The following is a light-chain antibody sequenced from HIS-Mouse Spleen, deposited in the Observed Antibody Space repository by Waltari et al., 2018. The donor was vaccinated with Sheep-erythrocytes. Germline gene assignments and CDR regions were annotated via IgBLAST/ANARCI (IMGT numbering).Light chain of an antibody. CDR2: EGS. Sequence: QSALTQPASVSGSPGQSITISCTGTRSYVGSYNPVSWYQQHPGKAPKLMIYEGSKRPSGVFNRFSGSKAGNTASLTISGLQAEDEADYYCCSYAGSSTLVFGGGTKLTVL. J-gene: IGLJ2*01. V-gene: IGLV2-23*01. CDR3: CSYAGSSTLV. CDR1: RSYVGSYNP.